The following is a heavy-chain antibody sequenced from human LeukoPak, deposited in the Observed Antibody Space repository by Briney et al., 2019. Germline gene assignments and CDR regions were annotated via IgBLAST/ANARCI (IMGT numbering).Heavy chain of an antibody. D-gene: IGHD3-22*01. CDR3: ARDHHYYDSSGQSYYYGMDV. Sequence: PGGSLRLSCAASGFTVSSNYMSWVRQAPGKGLEWVSVIYSGGSTYYADSVKGRFTISRHNSKNTLYLQMNSLRAEDTAVYYCARDHHYYDSSGQSYYYGMDVWGQGTTVTVSS. J-gene: IGHJ6*02. V-gene: IGHV3-53*04. CDR2: IYSGGST. CDR1: GFTVSSNY.